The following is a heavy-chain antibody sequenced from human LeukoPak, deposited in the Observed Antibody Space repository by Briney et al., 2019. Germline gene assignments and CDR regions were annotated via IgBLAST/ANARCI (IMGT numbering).Heavy chain of an antibody. J-gene: IGHJ5*02. CDR3: ARGKLAAPGRTGYNWFDP. V-gene: IGHV1-2*02. CDR1: GYTFTGYY. CDR2: INANSGGT. Sequence: GASVKVSCKASGYTFTGYYIHCVRQAPGQGLEWMGWINANSGGTNYAQKFQGRVTMPRDTSITTAYMELSGLRSDDTAIYYCARGKLAAPGRTGYNWFDPWGQGTLVTVSS. D-gene: IGHD6-13*01.